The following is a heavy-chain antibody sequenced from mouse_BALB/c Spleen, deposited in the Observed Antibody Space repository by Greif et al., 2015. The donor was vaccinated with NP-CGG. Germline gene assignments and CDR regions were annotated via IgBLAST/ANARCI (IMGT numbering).Heavy chain of an antibody. J-gene: IGHJ2*01. V-gene: IGHV14-3*02. Sequence: VQLKQSGAELVKPGASVKLSCTASGFNIKDTYMHWVKQRPEQGLEWIGRIDPANGNTKYDPKFQGKATITADTSSNTAYLQLSSLTSEDTAVYYCASELDYYGSDFDYWGQGTTLTVSS. CDR2: IDPANGNT. D-gene: IGHD1-1*01. CDR1: GFNIKDTY. CDR3: ASELDYYGSDFDY.